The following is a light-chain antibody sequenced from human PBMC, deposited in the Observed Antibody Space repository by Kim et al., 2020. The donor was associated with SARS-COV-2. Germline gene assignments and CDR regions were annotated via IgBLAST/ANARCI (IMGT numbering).Light chain of an antibody. Sequence: LGQTVRITCQGDSLRSYYASWYQQKPGQGPVLVIYGKNNRPSGIPDRFSGSSSGNTASLTITGAQAEDEADYYCNSRDSSGNHLGVFGTGTKVTVL. CDR1: SLRSYY. CDR2: GKN. V-gene: IGLV3-19*01. J-gene: IGLJ1*01. CDR3: NSRDSSGNHLGV.